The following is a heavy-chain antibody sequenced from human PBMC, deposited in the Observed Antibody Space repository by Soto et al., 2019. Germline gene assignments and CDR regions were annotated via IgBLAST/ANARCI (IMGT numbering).Heavy chain of an antibody. J-gene: IGHJ4*02. D-gene: IGHD3-22*01. CDR2: IYYSGST. CDR3: ASTYYYDSSPAY. CDR1: GGSISSYY. Sequence: QVQLQESGPGLVKPSETLSLTCTVSGGSISSYYWSWIRQPPGKGLEWIGYIYYSGSTNYNPSLKSRVTISVDTSKNQFSLKLSSVTAADTAVYYCASTYYYDSSPAYWGQGTLVTVSS. V-gene: IGHV4-59*08.